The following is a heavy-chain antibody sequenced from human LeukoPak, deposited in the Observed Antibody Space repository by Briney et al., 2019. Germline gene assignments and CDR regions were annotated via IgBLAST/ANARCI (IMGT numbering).Heavy chain of an antibody. CDR1: GSTSVSSW. J-gene: IGHJ4*02. Sequence: PGGPWSSSFEAPGSTSVSSWMHGAAKAQGRGLVWVSRINGDGSSTSYADSVKGRFTISRDNAKNTLYLQMNSLRAEDTAVYYCASPRYSYGVPTDYWGQGTLVTVSS. CDR2: INGDGSST. D-gene: IGHD5-24*01. CDR3: ASPRYSYGVPTDY. V-gene: IGHV3-74*01.